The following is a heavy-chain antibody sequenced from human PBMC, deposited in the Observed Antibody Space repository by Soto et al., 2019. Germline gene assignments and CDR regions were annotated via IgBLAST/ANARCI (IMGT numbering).Heavy chain of an antibody. CDR2: ISFNGNSL. J-gene: IGHJ4*02. V-gene: IGHV3-30-3*01. CDR3: ARTFDTITYYFDY. Sequence: GGSLRLSCTASEFSFSSYAMHWIRQRPGKGLEWVAVISFNGNSLHYADSVKDRFTISRDNSKSTLYLQMNNMRTEDTAVYYCARTFDTITYYFDYWGQGTLVTVSS. D-gene: IGHD3-9*01. CDR1: EFSFSSYA.